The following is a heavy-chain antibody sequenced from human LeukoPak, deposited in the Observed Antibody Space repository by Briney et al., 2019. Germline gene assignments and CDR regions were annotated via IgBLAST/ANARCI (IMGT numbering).Heavy chain of an antibody. CDR3: ARSWYDGGPVGY. CDR2: INAGNGNT. J-gene: IGHJ4*02. Sequence: ASVKVSCKASGYTFTSYAMHWVRQAPGQRLEWMGWINAGNGNTKYSQKFQGSVTITRDTSASTAYMELSSLRSEDTAVYYCARSWYDGGPVGYWGQGTLVTVSS. D-gene: IGHD6-13*01. V-gene: IGHV1-3*01. CDR1: GYTFTSYA.